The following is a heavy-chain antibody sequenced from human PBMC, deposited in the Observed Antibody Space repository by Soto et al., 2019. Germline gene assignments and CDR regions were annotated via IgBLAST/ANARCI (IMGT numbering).Heavy chain of an antibody. J-gene: IGHJ4*02. D-gene: IGHD3-3*01. V-gene: IGHV1-2*02. CDR2: INPNSGAT. CDR3: ARGGGTILAPLP. Sequence: GASVKVSCKTSGYTFTGYFMHWVRQAPGQGLEWMGWINPNSGATKYAQKFLGRVTLSRDTSIRTAYMEWSGLRSDDTAVYYCARGGGTILAPLPWGQGTLVTVSS. CDR1: GYTFTGYF.